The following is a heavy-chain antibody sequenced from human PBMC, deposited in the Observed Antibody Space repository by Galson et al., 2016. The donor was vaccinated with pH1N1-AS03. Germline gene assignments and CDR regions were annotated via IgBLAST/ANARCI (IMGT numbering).Heavy chain of an antibody. Sequence: ITSGSHYWTWIRQLPGKGLEWIGYIYYSGTTKFNPSLATRVTMSVDRSKSQFSLNLMSVTAADTAVYYCARDGQLWPHYYPLDVWGQGTTVTVSS. CDR1: ITSGSHY. V-gene: IGHV4-61*01. J-gene: IGHJ6*02. CDR3: ARDGQLWPHYYPLDV. CDR2: IYYSGTT. D-gene: IGHD3-22*01.